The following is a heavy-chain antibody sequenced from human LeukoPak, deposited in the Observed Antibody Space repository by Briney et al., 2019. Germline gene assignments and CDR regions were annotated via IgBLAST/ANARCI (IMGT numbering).Heavy chain of an antibody. J-gene: IGHJ5*02. V-gene: IGHV3-48*04. CDR3: ARLTRYAGDP. Sequence: QPGGSLRLSCAASGFTFSSYTMNWVRQAPGKGLEWVSYISSSSSTIYYVDSVKGRFTVSRDNAKNSLYLQMNSLRAKDTAVYYCARLTRYAGDPWGQGTLVIVSS. CDR2: ISSSSSTI. CDR1: GFTFSSYT. D-gene: IGHD3-9*01.